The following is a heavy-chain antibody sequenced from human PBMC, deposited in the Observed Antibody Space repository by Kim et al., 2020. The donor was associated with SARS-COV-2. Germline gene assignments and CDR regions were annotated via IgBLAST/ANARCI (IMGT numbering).Heavy chain of an antibody. D-gene: IGHD3-10*01. CDR1: GFTFSSYG. CDR2: ISYDGSNK. CDR3: AKDSVVRGVKGIDY. V-gene: IGHV3-30*18. J-gene: IGHJ4*02. Sequence: VGSLRLSCAASGFTFSSYGMHWVRQAPGKGLEWVAFISYDGSNKYYADSVKGRFTISRDNSKNTLYLQMNSLRAEDTAVYYCAKDSVVRGVKGIDYWGQGTLVTVSS.